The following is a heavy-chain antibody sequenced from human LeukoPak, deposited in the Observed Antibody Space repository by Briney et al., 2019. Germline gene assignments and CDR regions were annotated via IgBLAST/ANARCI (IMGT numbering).Heavy chain of an antibody. D-gene: IGHD2-15*01. CDR2: VFYRGTT. CDR3: ARGRSARRWDLPHLDL. CDR1: GGSMSGDY. V-gene: IGHV4-59*01. J-gene: IGHJ5*02. Sequence: SETLSLTCSVSGGSMSGDYWNWVRQTPGKTLEWIGYVFYRGTTNYNPSLKRRVTVSIDTSKNQFSLTLTSVITADTAIYYCARGRSARRWDLPHLDLWGRGTLVTVSS.